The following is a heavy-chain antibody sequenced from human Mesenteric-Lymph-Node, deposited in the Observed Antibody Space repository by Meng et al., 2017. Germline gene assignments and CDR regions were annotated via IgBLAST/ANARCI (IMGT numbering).Heavy chain of an antibody. CDR1: GFTFSDHL. D-gene: IGHD1-26*01. CDR3: TGGRGGSAPSDY. J-gene: IGHJ4*02. Sequence: GESLKISCVASGFTFSDHLMDWVRQAPGEGLEWVGRSRSKNSSYTTGYAASVRGRFTVSRDVSKNLFYLHMNNLRTEDTAVYYCTGGRGGSAPSDYWGQGTLVTVSS. CDR2: SRSKNSSYTT. V-gene: IGHV3-72*01.